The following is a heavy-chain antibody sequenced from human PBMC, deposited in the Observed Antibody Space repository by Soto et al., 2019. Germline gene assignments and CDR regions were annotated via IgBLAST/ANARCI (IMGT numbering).Heavy chain of an antibody. D-gene: IGHD2-2*01. CDR2: INPNSGGT. CDR1: GYTFTGYY. J-gene: IGHJ4*02. Sequence: ASVKVSCKASGYTFTGYYMHWVRQAPGQGLEWMGWINPNSGGTNYAQKFQGRVTMTRDTSISTAYMELSRLRSDDTALYYCVRASMPKAHFDSWGQGTLVTVSS. V-gene: IGHV1-2*02. CDR3: VRASMPKAHFDS.